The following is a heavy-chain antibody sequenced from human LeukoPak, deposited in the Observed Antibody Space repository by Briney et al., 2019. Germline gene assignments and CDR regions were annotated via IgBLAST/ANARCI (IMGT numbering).Heavy chain of an antibody. CDR2: ISYDGSNK. J-gene: IGHJ4*02. Sequence: GGSLRLSCAASGFTVSSYAMHWVRQAPGKGLEWVAVISYDGSNKYYADSVKGRFTISRDNSKNTLYLQMNSLRAEDTAVYYCAKETGGGSAAGAFDYWGQGTLVTVSS. CDR1: GFTVSSYA. CDR3: AKETGGGSAAGAFDY. V-gene: IGHV3-30-3*01. D-gene: IGHD6-13*01.